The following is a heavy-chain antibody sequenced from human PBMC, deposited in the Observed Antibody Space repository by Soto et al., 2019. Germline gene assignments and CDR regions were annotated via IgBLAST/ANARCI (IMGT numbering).Heavy chain of an antibody. D-gene: IGHD2-2*01. J-gene: IGHJ6*02. CDR1: GFTFSSYG. CDR3: AKAHCSSTSCYPLYYYYYGMDV. Sequence: QVQLVESGGGVVQPGRSLRVSCAASGFTFSSYGMHWVRQAPGKGLEWVAVISYDGSNKYYADSVKGRFTISRDNSKNTLYLQMNSLRAEDTAVYYCAKAHCSSTSCYPLYYYYYGMDVWGQGTTVTVSS. V-gene: IGHV3-30*18. CDR2: ISYDGSNK.